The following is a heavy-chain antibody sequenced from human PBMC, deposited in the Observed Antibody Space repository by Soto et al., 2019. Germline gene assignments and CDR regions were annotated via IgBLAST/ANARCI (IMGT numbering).Heavy chain of an antibody. D-gene: IGHD2-15*01. V-gene: IGHV3-74*01. CDR3: AIARKGPGYCSGGSCYSGYYYGMDV. J-gene: IGHJ6*02. CDR2: INSDGSST. Sequence: HPGGSLRLSCAASGFTFSSYWMHWVRQAPGKGLVWVSRINSDGSSTSYADSVKGRFTISRDNAKNTLYLQMNSLRAEDTAVYYCAIARKGPGYCSGGSCYSGYYYGMDVWGQGTTVTVSS. CDR1: GFTFSSYW.